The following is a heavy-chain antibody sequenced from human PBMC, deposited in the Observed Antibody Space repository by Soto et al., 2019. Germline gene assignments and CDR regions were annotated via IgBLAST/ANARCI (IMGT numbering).Heavy chain of an antibody. CDR1: GFTFSSYA. CDR3: AREGRVGIVLVVAATQPGGDMDV. CDR2: ISYDGSNK. V-gene: IGHV3-30-3*01. Sequence: GGSLRLSCAASGFTFSSYAMHWVRQAPGKGLEWVAVISYDGSNKYYADSVKGRFTISRDNPKNTLYLQMNSLRAEDTAVYYCAREGRVGIVLVVAATQPGGDMDVRGQGTTVTVS. D-gene: IGHD2-15*01. J-gene: IGHJ6*02.